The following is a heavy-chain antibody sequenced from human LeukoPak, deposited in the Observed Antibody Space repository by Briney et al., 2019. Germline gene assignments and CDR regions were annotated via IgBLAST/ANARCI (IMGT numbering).Heavy chain of an antibody. D-gene: IGHD2-15*01. V-gene: IGHV3-43*02. Sequence: GGSLRLSCAASGFTFADYAMHWVREAPRKGLEWVSLISGDGGSTYYADSLKGRFTISRDNSKKSMYLQMNSLRTEDTALYYCAKDNGYCSGGSSYRDYWGEGTRVTVSS. CDR3: AKDNGYCSGGSSYRDY. CDR1: GFTFADYA. CDR2: ISGDGGST. J-gene: IGHJ4*02.